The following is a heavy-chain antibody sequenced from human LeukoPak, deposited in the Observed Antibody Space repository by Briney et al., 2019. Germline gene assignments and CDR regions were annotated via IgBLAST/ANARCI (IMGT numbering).Heavy chain of an antibody. J-gene: IGHJ4*02. Sequence: ASVKVSCKASGYTFTGYYMHWVRQAPGQGLEWMGWINPNTGGTNYAQKFQGRVTMTRDTSISTACMELSRLRSDDTAVYYCAVHHSSSWPIFDSWGQGTLVTVSS. D-gene: IGHD6-13*01. CDR3: AVHHSSSWPIFDS. V-gene: IGHV1-2*02. CDR1: GYTFTGYY. CDR2: INPNTGGT.